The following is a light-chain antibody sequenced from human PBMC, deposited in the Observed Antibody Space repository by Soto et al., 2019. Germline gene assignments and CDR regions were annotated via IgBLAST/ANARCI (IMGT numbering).Light chain of an antibody. V-gene: IGKV3-11*01. CDR1: QSISDT. J-gene: IGKJ4*01. CDR3: QQRSNWRVT. Sequence: EIVMTQCPVTLSVSPGGRATLSCRASQSISDTLAWYQQKPGQAPRLLIYDASNRATGIPARFSGSGSGTDFTLTISSLEPEDIAVYYCQQRSNWRVTFGGGTKV. CDR2: DAS.